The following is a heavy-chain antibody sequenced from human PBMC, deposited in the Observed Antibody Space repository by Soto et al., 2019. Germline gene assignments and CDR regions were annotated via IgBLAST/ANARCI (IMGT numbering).Heavy chain of an antibody. J-gene: IGHJ4*02. CDR1: GYTFTTYG. D-gene: IGHD6-25*01. CDR3: AREMWTRSGPQNFFDY. CDR2: ISPASGVT. Sequence: QVQLVQSEGEVKQPGASVKVSCKASGYTFTTYGLCWVRQVPGQGLEWMGYISPASGVTTYAQSLQGRVTMTTDTPTGTVYMELRSLRSDDTAIYYCAREMWTRSGPQNFFDYWGQGALVTVSS. V-gene: IGHV1-18*01.